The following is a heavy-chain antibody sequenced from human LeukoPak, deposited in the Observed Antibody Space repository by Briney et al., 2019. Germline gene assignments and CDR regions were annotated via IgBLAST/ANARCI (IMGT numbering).Heavy chain of an antibody. J-gene: IGHJ4*02. CDR1: GFPFSSYW. CDR2: IKQDGGET. D-gene: IGHD4-11*01. V-gene: IGHV3-7*01. Sequence: GGSLRLSCAASGFPFSSYWMAWVRQAPGKGLEWVASIKQDGGETFYVDSVKGGFTISRDNAKNSLYLQMNSLRAEDTAVYYCTREDHSNYNYWGQGTLVTVSS. CDR3: TREDHSNYNY.